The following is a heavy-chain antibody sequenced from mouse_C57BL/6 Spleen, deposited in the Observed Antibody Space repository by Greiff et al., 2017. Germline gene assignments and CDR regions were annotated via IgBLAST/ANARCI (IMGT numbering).Heavy chain of an antibody. CDR2: IDPSDSYT. CDR1: GYTFTSYW. Sequence: QVQLQQPGAELVMPGASVKLSCKASGYTFTSYWMHWVKQRPGQGLEWIGEIDPSDSYTNYNQKFKGKSTLTVDKSSSTAYMLLSSLPSEDSAVYYCRRKDYYRYCDVWGTGTTVTVSS. J-gene: IGHJ1*03. D-gene: IGHD2-12*01. CDR3: RRKDYYRYCDV. V-gene: IGHV1-69*01.